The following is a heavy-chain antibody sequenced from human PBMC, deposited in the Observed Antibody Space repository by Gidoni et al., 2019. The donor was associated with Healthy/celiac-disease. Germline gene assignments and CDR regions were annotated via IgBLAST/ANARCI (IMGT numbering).Heavy chain of an antibody. J-gene: IGHJ6*02. D-gene: IGHD5-12*01. CDR2: ISSSSSYI. CDR1: GFTFSSYS. Sequence: EVQLVESGGGLVKPGGSLRLSCAASGFTFSSYSMNWVRPAPGKGLEWVSSISSSSSYIYYADSVKGRFTISRDNAKNSLYLQMNSLRAEDTAVYYCARFGDSGYDYVLMRDYYYYGMDVWGQGTTVTVSS. V-gene: IGHV3-21*01. CDR3: ARFGDSGYDYVLMRDYYYYGMDV.